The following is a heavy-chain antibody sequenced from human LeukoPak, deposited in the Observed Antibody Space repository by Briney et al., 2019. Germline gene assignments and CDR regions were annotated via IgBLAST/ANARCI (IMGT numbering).Heavy chain of an antibody. V-gene: IGHV4-34*01. CDR2: INHSGST. Sequence: SETLSLTCAVYGGSFSGYYWGWIRQPPGKGLEWIGEINHSGSTNYNPSLKSRVTISVDTSKNQFSLKLSSVTAADTAVYYCARGRRGYSYGYGNFDYWGQGTLVTVSS. CDR3: ARGRRGYSYGYGNFDY. CDR1: GGSFSGYY. J-gene: IGHJ4*02. D-gene: IGHD5-18*01.